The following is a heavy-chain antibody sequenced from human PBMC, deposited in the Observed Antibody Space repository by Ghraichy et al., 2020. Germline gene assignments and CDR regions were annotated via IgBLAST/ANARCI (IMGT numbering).Heavy chain of an antibody. CDR2: IYYSGST. V-gene: IGHV4-39*01. Sequence: SETLSLTCTVSGGSISSSSYYWGWIRQPPGKGLEWIGSIYYSGSTYYNPSLKSRVTISVDTSKNQFSLKLSSVTAADTAVYYCARHLLSSIAVAPPRGFVGAFDIWGQGTMVTVSS. CDR3: ARHLLSSIAVAPPRGFVGAFDI. D-gene: IGHD6-19*01. CDR1: GGSISSSSYY. J-gene: IGHJ3*02.